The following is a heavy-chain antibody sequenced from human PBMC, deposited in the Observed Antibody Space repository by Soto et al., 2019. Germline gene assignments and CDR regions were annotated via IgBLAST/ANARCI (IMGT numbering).Heavy chain of an antibody. CDR1: GFTFSSYA. D-gene: IGHD3-22*01. V-gene: IGHV3-23*01. CDR3: AKHRHITMIVVDPFDY. CDR2: ISGSGGST. Sequence: PGGSLRLSCAASGFTFSSYAMSWVRQAGKGLEWVSAISGSGGSTYYADSVKGRFTISRDNSKNTLYLQMNSLRAEDTAVYYCAKHRHITMIVVDPFDYWGQGTLVTVSS. J-gene: IGHJ4*02.